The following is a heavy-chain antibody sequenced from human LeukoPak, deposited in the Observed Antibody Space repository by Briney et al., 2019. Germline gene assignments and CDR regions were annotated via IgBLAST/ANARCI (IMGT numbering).Heavy chain of an antibody. CDR3: ATLYGGSTDY. D-gene: IGHD5-12*01. Sequence: GGSLRLSCAASGFTFCSYWMNWVRQAPGKGLVWVSRIKPDGSSMSYADSVQGRFTISRDNAKNTLYLQMNSLRAEDTAVYYCATLYGGSTDYWGQGTLVTVSS. V-gene: IGHV3-74*01. CDR2: IKPDGSSM. CDR1: GFTFCSYW. J-gene: IGHJ4*02.